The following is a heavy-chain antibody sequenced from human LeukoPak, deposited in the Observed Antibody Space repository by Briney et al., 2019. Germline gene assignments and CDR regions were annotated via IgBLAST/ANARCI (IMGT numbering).Heavy chain of an antibody. V-gene: IGHV3-7*01. D-gene: IGHD2-2*02. Sequence: SGGSLRLSCAASGFTFSSYWMSWVRQAPGKGLEWVANIKQDGSEKYYVDSVKGRFIISRDNAKNSLYLQMNSLRAEDTAVYYCARGRNLGIVVVPAAILAYYFDYWGQGTLVTVSS. CDR1: GFTFSSYW. CDR2: IKQDGSEK. J-gene: IGHJ4*02. CDR3: ARGRNLGIVVVPAAILAYYFDY.